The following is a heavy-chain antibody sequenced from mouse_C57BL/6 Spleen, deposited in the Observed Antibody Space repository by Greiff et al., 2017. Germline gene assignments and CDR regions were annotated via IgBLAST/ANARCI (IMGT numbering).Heavy chain of an antibody. V-gene: IGHV1-64*01. CDR3: ATTVVARYFDV. CDR1: GYTFTSYW. Sequence: QVQLQQPGAELVKPGASVKLSCKASGYTFTSYWMHWVKQRPGQGLEWIGMIHPNSGSTNYNEKFKSKATLTVDKSSSTAYMQLSSLTSEDAAVYYGATTVVARYFDVWGTGTTVTVSS. D-gene: IGHD1-1*01. J-gene: IGHJ1*03. CDR2: IHPNSGST.